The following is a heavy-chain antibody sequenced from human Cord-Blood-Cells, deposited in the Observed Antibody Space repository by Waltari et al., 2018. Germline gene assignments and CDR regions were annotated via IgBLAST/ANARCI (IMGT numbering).Heavy chain of an antibody. CDR3: AKVGRYDYYGMDV. Sequence: QVQLVESGGGVVQPGGSLSLSCAASGFTFSSYGLHWLRQAPGKGLEWVAFIRYDGSNKYYADSVKGRFTISRDNSKNTLYLQMNSLRAEDTAVYYCAKVGRYDYYGMDVWGQGTTVTVSS. CDR2: IRYDGSNK. D-gene: IGHD3-16*01. V-gene: IGHV3-30*02. J-gene: IGHJ6*02. CDR1: GFTFSSYG.